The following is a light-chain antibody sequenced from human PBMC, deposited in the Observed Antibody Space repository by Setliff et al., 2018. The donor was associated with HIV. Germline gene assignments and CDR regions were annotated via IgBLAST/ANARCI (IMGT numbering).Light chain of an antibody. CDR2: DVS. CDR1: SSDVGAYNY. CDR3: SSYTSSSTLVV. V-gene: IGLV2-14*03. Sequence: QSVLTQPASVSGSPGQSITISCTGTSSDVGAYNYVSWYQQHPGKAPKLMIYDVSNRPSGVSNRFSGSKSGNTASLTISGLQAEDEADYYCSSYTSSSTLVVFGGGTKVTV. J-gene: IGLJ2*01.